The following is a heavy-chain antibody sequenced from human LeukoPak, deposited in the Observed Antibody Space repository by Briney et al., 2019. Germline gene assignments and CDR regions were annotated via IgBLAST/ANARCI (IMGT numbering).Heavy chain of an antibody. V-gene: IGHV3-20*01. CDR2: INWNGGST. CDR3: ARVHYGSGRPNNDGMDV. Sequence: PGGSLRLSCAASGFTFDDYGMSWVRQAPGEGMEWVSGINWNGGSTGYADSVKGRFTISRDNAKNSLYPQMNSLRAEDAALYHCARVHYGSGRPNNDGMDVWGQGTTVTVSS. D-gene: IGHD3-10*01. CDR1: GFTFDDYG. J-gene: IGHJ6*02.